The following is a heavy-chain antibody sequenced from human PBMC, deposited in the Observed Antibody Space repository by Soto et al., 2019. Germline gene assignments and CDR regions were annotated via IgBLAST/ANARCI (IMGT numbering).Heavy chain of an antibody. CDR3: VGDIVVVVAATLDDDAFDI. D-gene: IGHD2-15*01. CDR2: FDPEDGET. V-gene: IGHV1-24*01. Sequence: QVQLVQSGAEVKKPGASVKVSCKVSGYTLTELSMHWVRQAPGKGLEWMGGFDPEDGETIYAQKFQGRVTMTEDTSTDTAYMELSSLRSEDTAVYYCVGDIVVVVAATLDDDAFDIWGQGTMVTVSS. CDR1: GYTLTELS. J-gene: IGHJ3*02.